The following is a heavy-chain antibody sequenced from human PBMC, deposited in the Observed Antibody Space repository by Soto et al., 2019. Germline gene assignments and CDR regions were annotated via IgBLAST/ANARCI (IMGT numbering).Heavy chain of an antibody. CDR1: GFTFSTYS. Sequence: GGSLRLSCAASGFTFSTYSMNWVRQAPGKGLEWVSYISSSSSYIYYADSVKGRFTISRDNAKNSLYLQMNSLRAEDTAVYYCASPPYYYDTSGYSYWGQGTLVTVSS. CDR3: ASPPYYYDTSGYSY. J-gene: IGHJ4*02. CDR2: ISSSSSYI. D-gene: IGHD3-22*01. V-gene: IGHV3-21*05.